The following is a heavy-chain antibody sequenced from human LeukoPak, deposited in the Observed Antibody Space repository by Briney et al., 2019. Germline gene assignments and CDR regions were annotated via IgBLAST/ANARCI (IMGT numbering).Heavy chain of an antibody. Sequence: PGGSLRLSCAASGFTFSSYGMHWVRQAPGKGLEWVAFIRYDGSNKYYADSVKGRFTISRDNSKNTLYLQMNSLRAEDTAVYYCAKEGRGDYVWGSYRPPYYFDYWGQGTLVTVSS. CDR2: IRYDGSNK. J-gene: IGHJ4*02. V-gene: IGHV3-30*02. CDR1: GFTFSSYG. D-gene: IGHD3-16*02. CDR3: AKEGRGDYVWGSYRPPYYFDY.